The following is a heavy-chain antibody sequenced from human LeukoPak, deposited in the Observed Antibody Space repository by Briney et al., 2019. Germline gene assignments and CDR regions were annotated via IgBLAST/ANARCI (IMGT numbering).Heavy chain of an antibody. D-gene: IGHD2-15*01. CDR3: ARALLPYYYYYYMDV. CDR1: GFTFSSYA. J-gene: IGHJ6*03. Sequence: PGGSLRLSCAASGFTFSSYAMHWVRQAPGKGLEWVAVISYDGSNKYYADSVKGRFTISRDNSKNTLYLQMNSLRAEDTAVYYCARALLPYYYYYYMDVWGKGTTVTVSS. CDR2: ISYDGSNK. V-gene: IGHV3-30-3*01.